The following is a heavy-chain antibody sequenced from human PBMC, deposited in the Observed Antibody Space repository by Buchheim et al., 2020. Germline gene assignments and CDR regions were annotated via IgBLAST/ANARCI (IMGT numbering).Heavy chain of an antibody. CDR1: GFTFSNFG. CDR2: ISSGSSTI. CDR3: ARDEGFYGMDV. Sequence: EVQLVESGGGLAQPGGSLRLACAASGFTFSNFGMNGVRQAPGKGLEWVSYISSGSSTIHYADSLKGRFTISRDNAKNSLFLQMNSLRAEDTAVYYCARDEGFYGMDVWGQGT. J-gene: IGHJ6*02. V-gene: IGHV3-48*01.